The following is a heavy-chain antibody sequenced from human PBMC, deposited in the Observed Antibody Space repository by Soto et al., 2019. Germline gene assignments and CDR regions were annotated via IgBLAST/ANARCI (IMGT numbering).Heavy chain of an antibody. CDR1: GGSFSGYY. D-gene: IGHD6-6*01. CDR3: ARTRGVAARSNAFDI. Sequence: SETLSLTCAVYGGSFSGYYWSWIRQPPGKGLEWIGEINHSESTNYNPSLKSRVTISVDTSKNQFSLKLSSVTAADTTVYYGARTRGVAARSNAFDIWGQGTMVTVSS. CDR2: INHSEST. J-gene: IGHJ3*02. V-gene: IGHV4-34*01.